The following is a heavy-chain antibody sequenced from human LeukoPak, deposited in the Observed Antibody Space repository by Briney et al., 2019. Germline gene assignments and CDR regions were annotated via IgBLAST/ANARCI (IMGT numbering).Heavy chain of an antibody. J-gene: IGHJ6*03. Sequence: SETLSLTCTVSGGSISGYYWSWIRQPPGKRLEWIGFIYYSGNTNYNPSLKSRVTISVDTSKNQFSLELTSVTAADTAVYYCARGDYYYYYYYIDVWGKGTTATFSS. CDR1: GGSISGYY. V-gene: IGHV4-59*01. CDR2: IYYSGNT. CDR3: ARGDYYYYYYYIDV. D-gene: IGHD2-21*01.